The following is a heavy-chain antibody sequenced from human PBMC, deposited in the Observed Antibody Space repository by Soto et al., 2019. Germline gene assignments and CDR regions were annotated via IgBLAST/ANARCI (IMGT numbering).Heavy chain of an antibody. J-gene: IGHJ6*02. V-gene: IGHV4-34*01. CDR3: ARVTGRCYYGMDV. Sequence: QVQLQQWGAGLLKPSETLSLTCAVYGGSFSGYYWSWIRQPPGKGLEWIGEINHSGSTNYNPSLKSRVTISVDTSKSQCSLKLSSVTAADTAVYYCARVTGRCYYGMDVWGQGTTVTVSS. CDR1: GGSFSGYY. D-gene: IGHD6-25*01. CDR2: INHSGST.